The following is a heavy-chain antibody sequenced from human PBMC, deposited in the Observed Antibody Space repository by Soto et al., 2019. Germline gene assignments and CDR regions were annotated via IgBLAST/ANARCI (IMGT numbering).Heavy chain of an antibody. V-gene: IGHV3-33*01. CDR1: GFTFSSYG. CDR3: ARDRAVADPGNYYYYGMDV. CDR2: IWYDGSNK. Sequence: QVQLVESGGGVVQPGRSLRLSCAASGFTFSSYGMHWVRQAPGKGLEWVAVIWYDGSNKYYADSVKGRLTISRDNSKNTLYLQMNRLRAEDTAVYYCARDRAVADPGNYYYYGMDVWGQGTTVTVSS. J-gene: IGHJ6*02. D-gene: IGHD6-19*01.